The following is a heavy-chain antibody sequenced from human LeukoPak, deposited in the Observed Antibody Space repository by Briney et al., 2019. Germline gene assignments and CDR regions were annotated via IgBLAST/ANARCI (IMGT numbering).Heavy chain of an antibody. D-gene: IGHD3-9*01. V-gene: IGHV1-46*01. J-gene: IGHJ4*02. CDR3: AREGGVRYFDWLPTNFDY. CDR2: ISPSGGST. Sequence: GASVKVSCKAFGYTFTSNYMHWVRQAPGQGPEWMGVISPSGGSTTYAQKFQGRVTLTRDMSTSTDYLELSSLRSEDTAVYYCAREGGVRYFDWLPTNFDYWGQGTLVTVSS. CDR1: GYTFTSNY.